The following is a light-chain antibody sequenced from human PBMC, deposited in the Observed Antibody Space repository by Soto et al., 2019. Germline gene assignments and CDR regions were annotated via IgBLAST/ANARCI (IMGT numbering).Light chain of an antibody. V-gene: IGLV2-14*01. CDR1: SSDIGGYKF. CDR3: SSYTSTSTWV. J-gene: IGLJ3*02. Sequence: QSVLTQPASGSGSPGQSITISCTGTSSDIGGYKFVSWLQQHPGKAPKAMIYDVNNRTPGVSNRFAGSKSGNTASLTISGLQAEDEAYYYCSSYTSTSTWVFGGGTKLTVL. CDR2: DVN.